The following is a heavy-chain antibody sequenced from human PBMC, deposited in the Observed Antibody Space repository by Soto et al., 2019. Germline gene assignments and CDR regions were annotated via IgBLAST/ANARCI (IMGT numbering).Heavy chain of an antibody. D-gene: IGHD2-15*01. CDR3: TTSLSCSGASCSRT. V-gene: IGHV3-73*01. Sequence: EVQLVESGGGLVQPGGSLKLSCAASGFPFSGSAMHWVRQASGKGLEWVGRIRSKTNSYATAYAASVKGRFNISRDDSKNAAYLQMNSLKSEGTDLYYCTTSLSCSGASCSRTWVQGTLVTVSS. CDR1: GFPFSGSA. CDR2: IRSKTNSYAT. J-gene: IGHJ5*02.